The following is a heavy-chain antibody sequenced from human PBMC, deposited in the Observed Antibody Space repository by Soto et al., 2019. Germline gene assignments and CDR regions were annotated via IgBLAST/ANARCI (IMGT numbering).Heavy chain of an antibody. CDR1: GFTFSSDS. D-gene: IGHD5-18*01. CDR2: ISSSSSTI. J-gene: IGHJ4*02. V-gene: IGHV3-48*04. Sequence: PGGSLRLSCAASGFTFSSDSMNWVRQAPGKGLEWVSYISSSSSTIYYADSVKGRFTISRDNTKNSLYLQMNSLRAEDTAVYYCARDSGYSHFDSWGQGTLVTAPQ. CDR3: ARDSGYSHFDS.